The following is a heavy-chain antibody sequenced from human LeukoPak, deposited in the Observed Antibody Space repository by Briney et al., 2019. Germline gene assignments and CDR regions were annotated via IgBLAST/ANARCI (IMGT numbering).Heavy chain of an antibody. CDR2: FSSGGNAE. CDR1: GLSPTSNE. CDR3: ARDTVNGPFVISLDY. Sequence: GGSLRLSCAPPGLSPTSNEMNWVRQTPGRGLEWVSHFSSGGNAEYYADSVRGRFSMSRDNAKNSLYLEMNSLRAEDTAVYYCARDTVNGPFVISLDYWGQGALVTVSS. D-gene: IGHD2-8*01. V-gene: IGHV3-48*03. J-gene: IGHJ4*02.